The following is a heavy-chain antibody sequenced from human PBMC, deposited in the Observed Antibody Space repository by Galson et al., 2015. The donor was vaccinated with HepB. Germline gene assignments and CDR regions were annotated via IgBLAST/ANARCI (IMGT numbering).Heavy chain of an antibody. CDR3: ARENSSGWRIYFDY. J-gene: IGHJ4*02. CDR1: GYSISSGYY. D-gene: IGHD6-19*01. CDR2: IYHSGST. Sequence: LSLTCTVSGYSISSGYYWGWIRQPPGKGLEWIGSIYHSGSTYYNPSLKSRVTISVDTSKNQFSLKLSSVTAADTAVYYCARENSSGWRIYFDYWGQGTLVTVSS. V-gene: IGHV4-38-2*02.